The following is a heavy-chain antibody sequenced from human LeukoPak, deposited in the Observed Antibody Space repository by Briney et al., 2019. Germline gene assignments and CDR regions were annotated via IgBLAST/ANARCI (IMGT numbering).Heavy chain of an antibody. CDR2: INHSGST. CDR3: ARGQYYDFWSGSYYFDY. CDR1: GGSFSGYY. J-gene: IGHJ4*02. V-gene: IGHV4-34*01. D-gene: IGHD3-3*01. Sequence: SETLSLTCAVYGGSFSGYYWSWLRQPPGKGLEWIGEINHSGSTNYNPSLKSRVTISVDTSKNQFSLKLSSVTAADTAVYYCARGQYYDFWSGSYYFDYWGQGTLVTVSS.